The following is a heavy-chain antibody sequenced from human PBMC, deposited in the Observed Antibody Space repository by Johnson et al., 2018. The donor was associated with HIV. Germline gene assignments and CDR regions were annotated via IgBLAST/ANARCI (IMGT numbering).Heavy chain of an antibody. CDR1: GFSVSSNY. Sequence: VQLVESGGGLIQPGGSLRLSCAVAGFSVSSNYMTWVRQATGKGLEWVSAIGTAGNTYYPGSVKGRFTISRENAKNSLYLQMNSLRAEDTAVYHCARDLSEGGSWYRDVFDIWGQGTVVTVSS. CDR2: IGTAGNT. V-gene: IGHV3-13*01. J-gene: IGHJ3*02. D-gene: IGHD6-13*01. CDR3: ARDLSEGGSWYRDVFDI.